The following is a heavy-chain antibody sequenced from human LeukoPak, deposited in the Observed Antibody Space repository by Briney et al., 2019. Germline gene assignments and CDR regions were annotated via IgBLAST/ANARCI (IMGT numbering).Heavy chain of an antibody. CDR3: ARRGGLGAAARFWSLIDY. D-gene: IGHD6-13*01. J-gene: IGHJ4*02. V-gene: IGHV4-61*02. CDR1: GGSISSGSYY. Sequence: PSETLSLTCTVSGGSISSGSYYWSWIRQPAGKGLEWIGRIYTSGSTNYNPSLKSRVTISVDTPKNQFSLKLSSVTAADTAVYYCARRGGLGAAARFWSLIDYWGQGTLVTVSS. CDR2: IYTSGST.